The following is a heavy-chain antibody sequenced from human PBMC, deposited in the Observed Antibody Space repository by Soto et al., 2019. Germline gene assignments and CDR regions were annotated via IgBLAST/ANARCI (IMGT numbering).Heavy chain of an antibody. CDR3: ARGIVVVTPLPPYIHY. Sequence: PSETLSLTCTVSGGSIGSGGYYWSWIRQHPGKGLEWIGYIYYSGSTYYNPSLKSRVTISVDTSKNQFSLKLSSVTAADTAVYYCARGIVVVTPLPPYIHYSGQAPLVTLSS. CDR1: GGSIGSGGYY. D-gene: IGHD2-21*02. V-gene: IGHV4-31*03. J-gene: IGHJ4*02. CDR2: IYYSGST.